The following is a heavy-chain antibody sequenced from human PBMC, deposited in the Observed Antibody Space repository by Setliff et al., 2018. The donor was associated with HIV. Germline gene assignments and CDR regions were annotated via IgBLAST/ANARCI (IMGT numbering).Heavy chain of an antibody. J-gene: IGHJ3*01. CDR2: ISTSSTYT. CDR1: GFTFDDYA. D-gene: IGHD3-9*01. V-gene: IGHV3-21*05. CDR3: AREGEYFDTIGHYLVRRFFDL. Sequence: PGGSLRLSCAASGFTFDDYAMHWIRQAAGKGLEWVSYISTSSTYTYYADSVKGRFTISRDNVKNSLYLQMNSLRAEDTAVYYCAREGEYFDTIGHYLVRRFFDLWGQGTMVTVSS.